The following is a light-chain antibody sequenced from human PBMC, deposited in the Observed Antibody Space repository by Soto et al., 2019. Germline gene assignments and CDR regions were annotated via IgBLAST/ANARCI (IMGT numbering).Light chain of an antibody. CDR1: QSLSSR. Sequence: DIPMTQSPSSLSASVGDRVTITCRASQSLSSRLTWYQQKPGDAPKLLIYATSNLLRAVPSRFSGSGSDTDFTLTINSRQSEDFATYYCRQSFSPPYTFGQGTKLDIK. CDR2: ATS. V-gene: IGKV1-39*01. J-gene: IGKJ2*01. CDR3: RQSFSPPYT.